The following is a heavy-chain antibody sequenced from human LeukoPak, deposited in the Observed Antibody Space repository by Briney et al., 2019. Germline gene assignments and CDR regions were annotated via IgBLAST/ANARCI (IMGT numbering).Heavy chain of an antibody. CDR2: IYYGGST. CDR1: GGSISSYY. CDR3: ATSSGNLGPAALFDY. Sequence: PSETLSLTCTVSGGSISSYYWSWIRQPPGKGLEWIGYIYYGGSTNYNPSLKSRVTISVDTSKNQFSLKLNSVTAADTAVYYCATSSGNLGPAALFDYWGQGSLVTVSS. D-gene: IGHD4-23*01. V-gene: IGHV4-59*01. J-gene: IGHJ4*02.